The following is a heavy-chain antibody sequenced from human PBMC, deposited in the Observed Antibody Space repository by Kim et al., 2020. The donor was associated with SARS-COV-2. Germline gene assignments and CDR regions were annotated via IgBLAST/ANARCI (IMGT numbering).Heavy chain of an antibody. CDR1: GFTFETYA. V-gene: IGHV3-9*01. CDR3: TKDKLPGGTDC. D-gene: IGHD2-15*01. Sequence: GGSLRLSCAASGFTFETYAVHWVRQAPGKGLEWLAGISLDSETIGYADSVKGRFSISRDNAKNSVYLQMNSLRAEDTALYYCTKDKLPGGTDCWGRGTMVSVS. J-gene: IGHJ4*02. CDR2: ISLDSETI.